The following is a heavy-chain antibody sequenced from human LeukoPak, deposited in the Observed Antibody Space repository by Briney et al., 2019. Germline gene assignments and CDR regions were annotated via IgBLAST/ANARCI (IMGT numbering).Heavy chain of an antibody. V-gene: IGHV4-30-4*01. D-gene: IGHD3-22*01. CDR1: GGSISSGDYY. J-gene: IGHJ5*02. CDR3: ARPYYYDSRIDP. CDR2: MYYNGST. Sequence: PSETLSLTCTVSGGSISSGDYYWSWIRQPPGKGLEWIAYMYYNGSTYYNPSLKSRVTMPADTSKNQLSLKLSSVTAADTAVYYCARPYYYDSRIDPWGQGILVTVSS.